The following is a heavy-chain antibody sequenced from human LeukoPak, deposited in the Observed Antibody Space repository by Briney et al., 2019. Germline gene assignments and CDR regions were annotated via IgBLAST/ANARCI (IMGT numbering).Heavy chain of an antibody. CDR1: GFTFSGSP. V-gene: IGHV3-73*01. CDR2: IRGKADNYAT. Sequence: PGGSLRLSGAASGFTFSGSPILWVRQASGKGLEWVGRIRGKADNYATAYAASVQGRCTISRDDSQNTAYLQLNSLKTEDTAVYYCTQNNYWGQGALVTVSS. J-gene: IGHJ4*02. CDR3: TQNNY.